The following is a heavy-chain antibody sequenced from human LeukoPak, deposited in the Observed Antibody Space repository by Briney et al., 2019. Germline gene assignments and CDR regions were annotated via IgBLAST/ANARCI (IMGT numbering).Heavy chain of an antibody. J-gene: IGHJ6*03. Sequence: GGSLRLSCAASGFTFSSYWMHWVRQAPGEGLVWVSRINIDGSGTSYADSVKGRFTISRDNAKNTLYLQMNSLRAEDTAVYYCAKVRPGYYYMDVWGKGTTVTVSS. CDR1: GFTFSSYW. D-gene: IGHD7-27*01. CDR3: AKVRPGYYYMDV. CDR2: INIDGSGT. V-gene: IGHV3-74*01.